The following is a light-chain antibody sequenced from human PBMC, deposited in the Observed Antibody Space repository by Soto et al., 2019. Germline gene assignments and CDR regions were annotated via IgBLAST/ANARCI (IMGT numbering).Light chain of an antibody. Sequence: QSALTQPSSVSGSPGQSITISCTATSSDVGGYNYVSWYQQYPGKAPQLVISDVTNRPSGVSNRFSGSKSGNTASLTISGLQAEDEADYYCSSYTSSSTLVFGGGTKVTVL. CDR3: SSYTSSSTLV. CDR1: SSDVGGYNY. J-gene: IGLJ3*02. CDR2: DVT. V-gene: IGLV2-14*01.